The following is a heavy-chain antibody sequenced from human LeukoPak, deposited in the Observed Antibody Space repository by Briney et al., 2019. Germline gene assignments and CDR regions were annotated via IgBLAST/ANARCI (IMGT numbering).Heavy chain of an antibody. CDR3: ARDLVTVTKGFDI. J-gene: IGHJ3*02. Sequence: SQTLSLTCTVSGGSISSGDYYWSWIRQPPGKGLEWIGYIYYIGSTNYNPSLKSRVTISIDTSKNQFSLKLTSVTAADTAVYYCARDLVTVTKGFDIWGQGTMVSVSS. CDR1: GGSISSGDYY. CDR2: IYYIGST. D-gene: IGHD4-17*01. V-gene: IGHV4-30-4*01.